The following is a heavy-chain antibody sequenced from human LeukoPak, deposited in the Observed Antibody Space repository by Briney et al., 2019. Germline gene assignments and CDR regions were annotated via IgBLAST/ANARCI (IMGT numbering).Heavy chain of an antibody. D-gene: IGHD5-18*01. CDR2: IYHSGST. Sequence: SETLSLTCAVSGYSISSGYYWGWIRQPPGKGLEWIGSIYHSGSTYYNPSLKSRVTISVDTSKNQFSLKLSSVTAADTAVYYCTRSPWIQLWLGAFDIWGQGTMVTVSS. CDR1: GYSISSGYY. V-gene: IGHV4-38-2*01. CDR3: TRSPWIQLWLGAFDI. J-gene: IGHJ3*02.